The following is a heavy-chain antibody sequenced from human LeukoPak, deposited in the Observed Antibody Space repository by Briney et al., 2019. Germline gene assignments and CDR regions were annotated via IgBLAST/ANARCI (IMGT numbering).Heavy chain of an antibody. CDR2: IIPIFGTA. V-gene: IGHV1-69*13. D-gene: IGHD3-16*01. CDR1: GGTFSSYA. Sequence: SVKVSCTASGGTFSSYAISWVRQAPGQGLEWMGGIIPIFGTANYAQKVQGRVTITADESTSTAYMELSSLRSEDTAVYYCARDGGPRADYYYYGMDVWGQGTTVTVSS. CDR3: ARDGGPRADYYYYGMDV. J-gene: IGHJ6*02.